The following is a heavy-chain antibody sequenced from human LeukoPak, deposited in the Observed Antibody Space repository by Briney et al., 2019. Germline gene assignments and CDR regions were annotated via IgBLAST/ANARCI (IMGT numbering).Heavy chain of an antibody. CDR1: GGSISSGDYY. J-gene: IGHJ6*03. D-gene: IGHD1-14*01. CDR2: IYYSGVT. CDR3: ARHTGKPGNYYYYMDV. Sequence: KPSQTLSLTCIVSGGSISSGDYYRSWIRQPPGKGLEWIGYIYYSGVTYYNPSLKSRVSISIDTSKNQFSLRLTSVTAADTGVYYCARHTGKPGNYYYYMDVWGKGTTVTVSS. V-gene: IGHV4-30-4*08.